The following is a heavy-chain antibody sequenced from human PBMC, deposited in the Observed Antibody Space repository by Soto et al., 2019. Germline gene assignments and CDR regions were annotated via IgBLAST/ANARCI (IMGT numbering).Heavy chain of an antibody. CDR1: GYTFTSYG. CDR2: ISAYNGNT. CDR3: ARWGYDSSGYYIGYFDL. V-gene: IGHV1-18*01. D-gene: IGHD3-22*01. J-gene: IGHJ2*01. Sequence: QVQLVQSGAEVKKPGASVKVSCKASGYTFTSYGITWVRQAPGQGLEWMGWISAYNGNTNYAQKLQGRVTMTTDTTXRXXDMELRSLRSDDTAVYYCARWGYDSSGYYIGYFDLWGRGTLVTVSS.